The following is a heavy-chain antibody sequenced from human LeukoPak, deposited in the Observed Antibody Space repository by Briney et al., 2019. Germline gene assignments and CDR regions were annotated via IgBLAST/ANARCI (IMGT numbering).Heavy chain of an antibody. CDR1: GYAISNGYY. J-gene: IGHJ4*02. D-gene: IGHD4-17*01. Sequence: PSETLSLTCTVSGYAISNGYYWGWIRQPPGKGLEWIGSIHHGGNTYDNPSLKSRVTISVDTSKNQISLMVTSVSATDTAIYYCARVSAYGDHFYFDYWGQGTLVSVSS. CDR3: ARVSAYGDHFYFDY. V-gene: IGHV4-38-2*02. CDR2: IHHGGNT.